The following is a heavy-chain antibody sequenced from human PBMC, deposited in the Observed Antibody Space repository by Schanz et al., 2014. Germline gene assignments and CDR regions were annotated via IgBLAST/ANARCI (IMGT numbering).Heavy chain of an antibody. J-gene: IGHJ4*02. V-gene: IGHV1-8*01. Sequence: QVQLVQSAPEVKKPGASVKVSCKASGYTFTSYDINWVRQATGQGLEWMGWMNSKTGNTGYAQRFQGRVTMTRNTSITTAYLELSSPRSGDTAVYYCTKGRTFGRWGQGTLXTVSS. CDR1: GYTFTSYD. D-gene: IGHD3-16*01. CDR2: MNSKTGNT. CDR3: TKGRTFGR.